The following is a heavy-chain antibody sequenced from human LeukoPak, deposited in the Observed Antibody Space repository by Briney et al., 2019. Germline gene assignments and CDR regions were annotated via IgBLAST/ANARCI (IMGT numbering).Heavy chain of an antibody. CDR3: ARDSSGYYPDY. Sequence: ASVKVSCKASGYTFTSYYMHWVRQAPGQGLEWMGIINPSGGSTSYAQKFQGRVTMTRDTSTSTAYMELSSLRSEDTAVYYCARDSSGYYPDYWGQGTLVTVSS. J-gene: IGHJ4*02. D-gene: IGHD3-22*01. CDR2: INPSGGST. V-gene: IGHV1-46*01. CDR1: GYTFTSYY.